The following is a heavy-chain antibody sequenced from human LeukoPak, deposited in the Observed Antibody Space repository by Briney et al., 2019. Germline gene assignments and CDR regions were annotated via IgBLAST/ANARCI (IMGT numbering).Heavy chain of an antibody. V-gene: IGHV4-38-2*01. CDR1: GYSISSGYY. J-gene: IGHJ4*02. D-gene: IGHD3-10*01. Sequence: LETLSLTCAVSGYSISSGYYWGWIRQPPGKGLEWIGSIYHSGSTYYNPSLKSRVTISVDTSKNQFSLKLSSVTAADTAVYYCARHYYGSPLDYWGQGTLVTVSS. CDR3: ARHYYGSPLDY. CDR2: IYHSGST.